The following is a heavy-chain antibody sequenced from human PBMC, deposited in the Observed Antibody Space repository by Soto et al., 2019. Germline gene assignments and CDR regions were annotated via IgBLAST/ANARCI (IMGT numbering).Heavy chain of an antibody. CDR1: GFTFSSYW. Sequence: ESGGGLVQPGGSLRLSCAASGFTFSSYWMSWVRQAPGKGLEWVANIKQDGSEKYYVDSVKGRFTISRDNAKNSLYLQMNSLRAEDTAVYYCATQERRRYYYYGMDVWGQGTTVTVSS. D-gene: IGHD1-1*01. V-gene: IGHV3-7*03. CDR2: IKQDGSEK. J-gene: IGHJ6*02. CDR3: ATQERRRYYYYGMDV.